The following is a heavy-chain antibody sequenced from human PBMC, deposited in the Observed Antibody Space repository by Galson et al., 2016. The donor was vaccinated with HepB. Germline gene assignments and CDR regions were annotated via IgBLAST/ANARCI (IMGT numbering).Heavy chain of an antibody. CDR3: EAYSDPFDV. CDR2: LFSSGAS. CDR1: GFTVSGTY. V-gene: IGHV3-53*01. D-gene: IGHD3-16*01. J-gene: IGHJ3*01. Sequence: SLRLSCAASGFTVSGTYISWARQAPGKGLQWVSSLFSSGASFYTGSLRGRFTVSRDTSTNTLYLQMNSLRADDPAIYYCEAYSDPFDVWGQGTVVTV.